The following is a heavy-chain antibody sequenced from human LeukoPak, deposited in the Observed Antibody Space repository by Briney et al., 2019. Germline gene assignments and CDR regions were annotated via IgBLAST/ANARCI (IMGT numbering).Heavy chain of an antibody. J-gene: IGHJ4*02. CDR1: GGSISSSSYY. D-gene: IGHD5-18*01. Sequence: SETLSLTCTVSGGSISSSSYYWGWIRQPPGKGLEWIGSIYYSGSTYYNPSLKSRVTISVDTSKNQFSLKLSSVTAADTAVYYCARGFRVVQIQLWLYYFDYWGQGTPVTVSS. CDR2: IYYSGST. V-gene: IGHV4-39*07. CDR3: ARGFRVVQIQLWLYYFDY.